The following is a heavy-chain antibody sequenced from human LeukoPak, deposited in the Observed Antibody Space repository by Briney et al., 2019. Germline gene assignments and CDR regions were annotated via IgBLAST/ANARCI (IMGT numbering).Heavy chain of an antibody. D-gene: IGHD3-3*01. CDR2: INGDGSST. CDR1: GFTFSSYW. J-gene: IGHJ5*02. CDR3: ARVRYYDFWSGYYPFDP. Sequence: GGSLRLSCAASGFTFSSYWMHWVRQAPGKGLVWVSRINGDGSSTSYADFVTGRFTISRDNATNTLYLQMNSLRAEDTAVYYCARVRYYDFWSGYYPFDPWGQGTLVTVSS. V-gene: IGHV3-74*01.